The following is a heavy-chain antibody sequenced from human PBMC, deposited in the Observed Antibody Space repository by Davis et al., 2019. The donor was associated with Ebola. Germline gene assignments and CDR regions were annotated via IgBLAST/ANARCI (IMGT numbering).Heavy chain of an antibody. CDR1: GYTFTDYG. D-gene: IGHD2-8*01. J-gene: IGHJ6*04. Sequence: ASVKVSCKASGYTFTDYGISWVRQAPGQGLEWMGWISAYNGHTNYAQNLQGRLTMTTATSTATAYMELRGLTSDDTAVYYCARDRAYCTHGACFTRYHDYGLDVWGKGTTVTVSS. CDR2: ISAYNGHT. CDR3: ARDRAYCTHGACFTRYHDYGLDV. V-gene: IGHV1-18*01.